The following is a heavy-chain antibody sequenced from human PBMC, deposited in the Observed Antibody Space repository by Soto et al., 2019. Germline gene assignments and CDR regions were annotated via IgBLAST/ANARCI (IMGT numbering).Heavy chain of an antibody. V-gene: IGHV1-69*01. CDR2: IIPIFGTA. CDR3: ASGTRARYGSGSYSAPFDY. J-gene: IGHJ4*02. CDR1: GGTVSSYA. D-gene: IGHD3-10*01. Sequence: VKVCCKASGGTVSSYAISWVRQAPGQGLEWMGGIIPIFGTADYAQKFQGRVTITADESTSTAYMELSSLRSEDTAVYYCASGTRARYGSGSYSAPFDYWGQGTLVTVSS.